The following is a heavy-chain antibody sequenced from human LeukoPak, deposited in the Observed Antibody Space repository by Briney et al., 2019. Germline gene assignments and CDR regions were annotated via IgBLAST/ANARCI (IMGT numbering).Heavy chain of an antibody. Sequence: SETLSLTCTVSGGSISSYYWSWIRQPPGKGLEWIGYIYYSGSTNYNPSLKSRVTISVDTSKNQFSLKLSSVTAADTAVYYCAGSSSGSSHVAAIPRWFDPWGQGTLVTVSS. V-gene: IGHV4-59*01. CDR1: GGSISSYY. CDR3: AGSSSGSSHVAAIPRWFDP. J-gene: IGHJ5*02. D-gene: IGHD2-15*01. CDR2: IYYSGST.